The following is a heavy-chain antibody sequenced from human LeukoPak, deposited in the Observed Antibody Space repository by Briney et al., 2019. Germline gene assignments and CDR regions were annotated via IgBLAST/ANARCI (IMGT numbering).Heavy chain of an antibody. D-gene: IGHD3-3*01. V-gene: IGHV6-1*01. CDR1: GDSVSSNSAA. CDR3: ARDIYDFWTNGGWFDP. CDR2: THYRSKWYN. J-gene: IGHJ5*02. Sequence: SQTLSLTCAISGDSVSSNSAAWNWIRQSPSRGLEWLGRTHYRSKWYNDYAVSVKSRITINPDTSKNQFSLQLNSVTPEDTAVYYCARDIYDFWTNGGWFDPWGQGTLVTVSS.